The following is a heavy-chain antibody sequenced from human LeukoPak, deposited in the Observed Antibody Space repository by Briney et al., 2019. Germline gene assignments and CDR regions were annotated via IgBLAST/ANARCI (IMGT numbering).Heavy chain of an antibody. Sequence: PGGSLRLSCAASGFSLSNYAMSWVRQAPGKGLEWVTIISGSGDTTYYADSVKGRFTISRDNSKNTLYLQMNSLRAEDTAVYYCAKANGYSYGDYFDYWGQGTLVTVSS. J-gene: IGHJ4*02. CDR2: ISGSGDTT. D-gene: IGHD5-18*01. V-gene: IGHV3-23*01. CDR1: GFSLSNYA. CDR3: AKANGYSYGDYFDY.